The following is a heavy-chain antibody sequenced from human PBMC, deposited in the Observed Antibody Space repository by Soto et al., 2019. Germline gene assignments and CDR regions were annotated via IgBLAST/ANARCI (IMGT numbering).Heavy chain of an antibody. CDR2: IYYSGST. D-gene: IGHD2-2*01. J-gene: IGHJ3*02. CDR1: GGSISSSSYY. CDR3: ASGGDCSSTSCYGPGVFDI. Sequence: QLQLQESGPGLVKPSETLSLTCTVSGGSISSSSYYWGWIRQPPGKGLEWIGSIYYSGSTYYNPSLKSRCTISVDTSKNQFSLKLSSVTAADTAVYYCASGGDCSSTSCYGPGVFDIWGQGTMVTVSS. V-gene: IGHV4-39*01.